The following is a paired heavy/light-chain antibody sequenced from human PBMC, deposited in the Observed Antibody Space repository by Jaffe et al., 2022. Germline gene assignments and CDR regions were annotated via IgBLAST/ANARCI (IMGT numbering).Light chain of an antibody. CDR3: QVWDSSTAV. V-gene: IGLV3-9*01. Sequence: SYELTQPLSVSVALGQTARITCGGNNIGSKNVHWYQQKPGQAPVLVIYRDSNRPSGIPERFSGSNSGNTATLTISRAQAGDEADYYCQVWDSSTAVFGGGTKLTVL. J-gene: IGLJ2*01. CDR2: RDS. CDR1: NIGSKN.
Heavy chain of an antibody. V-gene: IGHV1-2*06. J-gene: IGHJ6*03. CDR1: GYTFTGYY. D-gene: IGHD3-16*02. CDR2: INPNSGGT. Sequence: QVQLVQSGAEVKKPGASVKVSCKASGYTFTGYYMHWVRQAPGQGLEWMGRINPNSGGTNYAQKFQGRVTMTRDTSISTAYMELSRLRSDDTAVYYCARTGGLHLGELSLDYYYYMDVWGKGTTVTVSS. CDR3: ARTGGLHLGELSLDYYYYMDV.